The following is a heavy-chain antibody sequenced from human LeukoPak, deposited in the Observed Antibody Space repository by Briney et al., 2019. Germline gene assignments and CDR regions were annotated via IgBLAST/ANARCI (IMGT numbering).Heavy chain of an antibody. CDR1: GGSISSNDYY. CDR3: VRQSGSSTSCCHDAIDL. J-gene: IGHJ3*01. CDR2: IYYSGST. D-gene: IGHD2-2*01. Sequence: SETLSLTCTVSGGSISSNDYYWGWIRQPPGKGLEWIGTIYYSGSTYYNPSLRSRVTISVGTSKIQFSLRLNSVTATDTAVYYCVRQSGSSTSCCHDAIDLWGQGTMVTVSS. V-gene: IGHV4-39*01.